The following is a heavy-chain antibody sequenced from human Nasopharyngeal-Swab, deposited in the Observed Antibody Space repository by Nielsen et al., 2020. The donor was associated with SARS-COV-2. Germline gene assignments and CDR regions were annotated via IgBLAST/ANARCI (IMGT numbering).Heavy chain of an antibody. V-gene: IGHV3-74*01. D-gene: IGHD6-13*01. Sequence: GGSLRLSCAASGFIFSSYWMHWVRQAPGKGLVWVSRIKSDGSSTSYAASVKGRFTISRDNAKNTLFLQMNSLRAEDTAVYYCAREAIAAAGPGMDVWAQGTAVTVSS. CDR1: GFIFSSYW. CDR2: IKSDGSST. CDR3: AREAIAAAGPGMDV. J-gene: IGHJ6*02.